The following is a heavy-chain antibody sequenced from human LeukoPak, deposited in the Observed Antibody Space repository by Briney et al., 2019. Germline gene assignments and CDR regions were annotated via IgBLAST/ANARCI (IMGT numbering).Heavy chain of an antibody. D-gene: IGHD3-22*01. V-gene: IGHV4-59*12. CDR1: GGSISDYY. CDR3: ARGDSWFDP. CDR2: MDYSGST. Sequence: SETLSLTCSVSGGSISDYYWSWIRLSPGTGLEWIGYMDYSGSTYYNPSLKSRVTISVDTSKNQFSLKLSSVTAADTAVYYCARGDSWFDPWGQGTLVTVSS. J-gene: IGHJ5*02.